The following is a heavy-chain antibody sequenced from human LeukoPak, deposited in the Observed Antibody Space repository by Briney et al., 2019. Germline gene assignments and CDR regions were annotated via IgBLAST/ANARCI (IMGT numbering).Heavy chain of an antibody. Sequence: PGESLRLSCAASGFSFISYGMHWVRQAPGKGLEWVGDISDDGRSKDYADSVKGRFTISRDNSKDTLYLQMNSLMAEDTAVYYCAKRPSDYGEYVSYFDYWGQGTLVTVS. J-gene: IGHJ4*02. CDR1: GFSFISYG. V-gene: IGHV3-30*18. D-gene: IGHD4-17*01. CDR3: AKRPSDYGEYVSYFDY. CDR2: ISDDGRSK.